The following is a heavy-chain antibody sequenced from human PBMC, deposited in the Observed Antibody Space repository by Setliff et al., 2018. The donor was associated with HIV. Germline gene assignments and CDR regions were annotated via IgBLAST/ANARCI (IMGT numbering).Heavy chain of an antibody. CDR2: IIPILGIA. V-gene: IGHV1-69*10. D-gene: IGHD5-12*01. J-gene: IGHJ3*02. CDR1: GGTFSSYA. Sequence: GASVKVSCKASGGTFSSYAISWVRQAPGQGLEWMGGIIPILGIANYAQKFQGRVTMTRDTSISTAYMELSSLKSDDTAVYYCAREIVSTITAYDIWGQGTMVTVSS. CDR3: AREIVSTITAYDI.